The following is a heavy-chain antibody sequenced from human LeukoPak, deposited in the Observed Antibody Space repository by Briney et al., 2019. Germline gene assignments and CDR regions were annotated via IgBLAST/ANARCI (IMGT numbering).Heavy chain of an antibody. CDR2: IIPILGIA. D-gene: IGHD6-19*01. CDR1: GGTFSSYA. V-gene: IGHV1-69*04. Sequence: GASVKVSCKASGGTFSSYAIGWVRQAPGQGLEWMGRIIPILGIANYAQKFQGRVTITADKSTSTAYMELSSLRSEDTAVYYCARAGAVAGTYDAFDIWGQGTMVTVSS. J-gene: IGHJ3*02. CDR3: ARAGAVAGTYDAFDI.